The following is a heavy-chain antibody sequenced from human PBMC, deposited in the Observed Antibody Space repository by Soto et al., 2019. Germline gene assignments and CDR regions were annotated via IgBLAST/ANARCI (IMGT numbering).Heavy chain of an antibody. CDR3: TRQVLGLAVTQD. CDR1: GGSLSDYY. CDR2: FKHSGGT. J-gene: IGHJ4*02. Sequence: SQTLSLTCGVSGGSLSDYYWSWIRQSPGKGLEWIGEFKHSGGTNYSPSLAGRVTIFADTSNNQLSLRLTSVTAADTAVYFCTRQVLGLAVTQDGGPGTLVNVS. D-gene: IGHD6-19*01. V-gene: IGHV4-34*01.